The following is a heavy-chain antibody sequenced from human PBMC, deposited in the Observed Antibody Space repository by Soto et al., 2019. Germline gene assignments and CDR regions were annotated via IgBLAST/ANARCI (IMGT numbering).Heavy chain of an antibody. V-gene: IGHV3-66*01. CDR2: IYSSGST. CDR3: ARVQPFGSGSNFYYYMDV. Sequence: GGSLRLSCAASGFSDSTNYMSWVRQAPGKGLEWVSVIYSSGSTYYADSVKGRFTISRDNSKNTLYLQMYTLRAEDTAVYYCARVQPFGSGSNFYYYMDVWGKGTTVTVSS. J-gene: IGHJ6*03. D-gene: IGHD3-10*01. CDR1: GFSDSTNY.